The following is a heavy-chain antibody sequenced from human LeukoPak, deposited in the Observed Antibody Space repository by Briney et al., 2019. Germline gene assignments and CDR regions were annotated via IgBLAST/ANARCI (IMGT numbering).Heavy chain of an antibody. CDR1: GFTISIYG. Sequence: AGGSLRLSCAASGFTISIYGMNWVRQAPRKGLEWVSVIFGSGDTTNYADSVKGRFTISRDRSKNTLYLEMHSLRADDTAVYYCAKDQKPDSGYDIDYWGQGTLVIVSS. CDR2: IFGSGDTT. CDR3: AKDQKPDSGYDIDY. D-gene: IGHD5-12*01. J-gene: IGHJ4*02. V-gene: IGHV3-23*01.